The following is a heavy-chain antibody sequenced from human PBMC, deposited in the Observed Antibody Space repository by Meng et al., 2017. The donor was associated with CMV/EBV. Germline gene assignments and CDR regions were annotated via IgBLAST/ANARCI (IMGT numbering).Heavy chain of an antibody. CDR3: AKRGGYCSSTSCQYYYGMDA. V-gene: IGHV3-30*02. Sequence: AGSLRLSCAASGFTFSSYGMHWVRQAPGKGLEWVAFIRYDGSNKYYADSVKGRFTISRDNSKNTLYLQMNSLRAEDTAVYYCAKRGGYCSSTSCQYYYGMDAWGQGTTVTVSS. J-gene: IGHJ6*02. CDR2: IRYDGSNK. D-gene: IGHD2-2*01. CDR1: GFTFSSYG.